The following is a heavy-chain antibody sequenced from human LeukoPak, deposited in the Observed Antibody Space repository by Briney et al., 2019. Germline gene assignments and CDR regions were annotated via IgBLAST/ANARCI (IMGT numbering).Heavy chain of an antibody. D-gene: IGHD2-2*01. CDR1: GYTFTSYD. J-gene: IGHJ4*02. CDR2: MNPNSGNT. V-gene: IGHV1-8*01. Sequence: ASVKVSCKASGYTFTSYDINWVRQATGQGLEWMGWMNPNSGNTGYAQKFRGRVSMTRNTSTSTAYMELSSLRTEDTAVYYCARDQKDIVVVPAATPDFDYWGQGTLVTVSS. CDR3: ARDQKDIVVVPAATPDFDY.